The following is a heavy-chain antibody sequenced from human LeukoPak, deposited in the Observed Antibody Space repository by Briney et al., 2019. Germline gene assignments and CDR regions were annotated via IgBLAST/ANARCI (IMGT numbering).Heavy chain of an antibody. V-gene: IGHV4-30-2*01. J-gene: IGHJ6*03. D-gene: IGHD2-2*01. CDR3: ARQLLSWRGDYYYQYYMDV. Sequence: SETLSLTCTVSGGSISSGGYYWSWIRQPPGKGLEWIGYIYHSGSTYYNPSLKSRVTISVDRSKNQFSLKLSSVTAADTAVYYCARQLLSWRGDYYYQYYMDVWGKGTTVTVSS. CDR2: IYHSGST. CDR1: GGSISSGGYY.